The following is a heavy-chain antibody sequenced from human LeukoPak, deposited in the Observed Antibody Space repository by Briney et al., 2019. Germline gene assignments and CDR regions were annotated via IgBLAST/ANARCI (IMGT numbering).Heavy chain of an antibody. Sequence: GASVTVSCKASGYTFTSYDINWVRQAPGQGLEWMGWMNPNSGNTGYAQKFQGRVTITRNTSISTAYMELSSLRSEDTAVYYCARGRINRRIVGATRLIGFVYYFDYWGQGTLVTVSS. D-gene: IGHD1-26*01. CDR2: MNPNSGNT. CDR1: GYTFTSYD. V-gene: IGHV1-8*03. CDR3: ARGRINRRIVGATRLIGFVYYFDY. J-gene: IGHJ4*02.